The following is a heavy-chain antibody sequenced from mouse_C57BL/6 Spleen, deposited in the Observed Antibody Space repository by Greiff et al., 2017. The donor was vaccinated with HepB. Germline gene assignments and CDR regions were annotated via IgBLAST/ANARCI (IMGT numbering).Heavy chain of an antibody. J-gene: IGHJ3*01. CDR3: ARRIRTVGPWFAY. D-gene: IGHD1-1*01. Sequence: VQLKESGPELVKPGASVKIPCKASGYTFTDYNMDWVKQSHGKSLEWIGDINPNNGGTIYNQKFKGKATLTVDKSSSTAYMELRSLTSEDTAVYYCARRIRTVGPWFAYWGQGTLATVSA. CDR2: INPNNGGT. V-gene: IGHV1-18*01. CDR1: GYTFTDYN.